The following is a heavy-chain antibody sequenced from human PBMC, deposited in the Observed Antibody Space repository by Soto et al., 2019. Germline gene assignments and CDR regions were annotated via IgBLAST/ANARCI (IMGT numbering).Heavy chain of an antibody. CDR3: ARFDIVVVPAAEPPPEYYGMDV. Sequence: PGESLKISCKGSGYSFTSYWIGWVRQMPGKGLEWMGIIYPGDSDTRYSPSFQGQVTISADKSISTAYLQWSSLKASDTAMYYCARFDIVVVPAAEPPPEYYGMDVWGQGTTVTVSS. V-gene: IGHV5-51*03. J-gene: IGHJ6*02. CDR2: IYPGDSDT. CDR1: GYSFTSYW. D-gene: IGHD2-2*01.